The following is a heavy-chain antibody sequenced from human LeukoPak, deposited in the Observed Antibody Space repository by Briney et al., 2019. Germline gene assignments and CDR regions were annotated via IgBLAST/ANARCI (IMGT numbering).Heavy chain of an antibody. CDR1: GFTVSSNY. Sequence: PGGSLRLSCAASGFTVSSNYMSWVRQAPGKGLECVSVIYSGGSAYYADSVKGRFTISRDNFKNTLYLQMNSLRAEDTAVYYCAKVQQLVPGFRFDPWGQGTLVTVSS. D-gene: IGHD6-13*01. J-gene: IGHJ5*02. CDR3: AKVQQLVPGFRFDP. V-gene: IGHV3-66*01. CDR2: IYSGGSA.